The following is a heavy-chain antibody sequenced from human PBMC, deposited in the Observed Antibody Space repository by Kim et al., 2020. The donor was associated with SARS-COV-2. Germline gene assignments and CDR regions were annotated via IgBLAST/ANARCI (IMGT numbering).Heavy chain of an antibody. V-gene: IGHV3-21*01. D-gene: IGHD5-12*01. CDR1: GFTFSSYS. J-gene: IGHJ4*02. CDR2: ISSSSSYI. Sequence: GGSLRLSCAASGFTFSSYSMNWVRQAPGKGLEWVSSISSSSSYIYYADSVKGRFTISRDNAKNSLYLQMNSLRAEDTAVYYCARALGWGYNHGGADFDYWGQGTLVTVSS. CDR3: ARALGWGYNHGGADFDY.